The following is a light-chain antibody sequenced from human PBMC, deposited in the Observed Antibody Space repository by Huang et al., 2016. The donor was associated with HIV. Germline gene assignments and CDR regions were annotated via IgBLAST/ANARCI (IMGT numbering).Light chain of an antibody. Sequence: EIVLTQSPATLSMSPGERATLACRASQRISRYLAWYQQKPGQAPRLLIYDASNRATGSPARFSGSGSGTDFTLTINNLEPEDSAVYYCQQRSAWPPFTFGPGTKVEIK. V-gene: IGKV3-11*01. J-gene: IGKJ3*01. CDR3: QQRSAWPPFT. CDR2: DAS. CDR1: QRISRY.